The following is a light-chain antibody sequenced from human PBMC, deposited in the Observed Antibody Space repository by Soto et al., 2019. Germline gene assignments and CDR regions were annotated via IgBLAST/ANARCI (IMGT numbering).Light chain of an antibody. CDR2: SDN. CDR3: APWDDSLNGWV. V-gene: IGLV1-44*01. Sequence: QSVLTQPPSASGTPGQRVTISCSGSSSNIESNTVNWYQQLPGTAPKLLIYSDNQRPSGVPDRFSGSKSGTSASLAISGLQSEDEADYYCAPWDDSLNGWVFGGGTKVTVL. CDR1: SSNIESNT. J-gene: IGLJ3*02.